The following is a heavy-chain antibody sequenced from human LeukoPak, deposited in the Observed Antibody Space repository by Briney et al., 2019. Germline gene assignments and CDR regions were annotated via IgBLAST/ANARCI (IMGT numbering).Heavy chain of an antibody. CDR3: GRKSASRKTSEFDY. CDR2: INPNSGGT. Sequence: ASVKVSCKASGYTFTGYYMHWVRQAPGQGLEWMGWINPNSGGTNDAQKFQGRVTMTRDTSISTAYMELSRLTFDDTAVYYCGRKSASRKTSEFDYWGQGTLVTVSS. CDR1: GYTFTGYY. V-gene: IGHV1-2*02. J-gene: IGHJ4*02. D-gene: IGHD2-2*01.